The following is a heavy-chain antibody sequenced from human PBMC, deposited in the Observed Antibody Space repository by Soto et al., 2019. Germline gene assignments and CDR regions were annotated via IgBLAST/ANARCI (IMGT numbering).Heavy chain of an antibody. CDR1: GFTFSSYG. D-gene: IGHD6-13*01. V-gene: IGHV3-30*18. CDR2: ISYAGSNK. CDR3: AKSFTSSSWLNYYYCGMDV. Sequence: PGGSLRLSCAASGFTFSSYGMHWVRQAQGKGLEWVAVISYAGSNKYYADSVKGRFTISRDNSKNTLYLQMNSLRAEDTAVYYCAKSFTSSSWLNYYYCGMDVWGQGNTVTVSS. J-gene: IGHJ6*02.